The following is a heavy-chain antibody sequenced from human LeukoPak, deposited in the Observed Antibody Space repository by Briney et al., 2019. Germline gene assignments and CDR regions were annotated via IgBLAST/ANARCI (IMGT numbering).Heavy chain of an antibody. D-gene: IGHD3-9*01. Sequence: GGSLRLSCAASGFTFSSYSMNWVRQAPGKGLEWVSSIGSSSSYIYYADSVKGRFTISRDNAKNSLYLQMNSLRAEDTAVYYCARGRNYDILTGYPLYYFDYWGQGTLVTVSS. J-gene: IGHJ4*02. CDR3: ARGRNYDILTGYPLYYFDY. V-gene: IGHV3-21*01. CDR2: IGSSSSYI. CDR1: GFTFSSYS.